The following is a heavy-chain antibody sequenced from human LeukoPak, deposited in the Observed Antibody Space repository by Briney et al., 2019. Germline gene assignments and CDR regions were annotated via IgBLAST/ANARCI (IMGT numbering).Heavy chain of an antibody. V-gene: IGHV4-34*01. D-gene: IGHD1-20*01. CDR3: VTGWRRAIDY. J-gene: IGHJ4*02. CDR1: GGSFSGYY. CDR2: INHSGST. Sequence: SETLSLTCAVYGGSFSGYYWSWIRQPPGKGLEWIGEINHSGSTNYNPSLKGRVTISVDTSKNQFSLKLSSVTAADTAVYYCVTGWRRAIDYWGQGTLVTVSS.